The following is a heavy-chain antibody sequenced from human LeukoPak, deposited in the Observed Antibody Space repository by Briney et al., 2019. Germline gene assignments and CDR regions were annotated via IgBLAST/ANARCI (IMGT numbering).Heavy chain of an antibody. Sequence: SETLSLTCTVSGGSISSSSYYWGWIRQPPGKGLEWIGSIYYRGSTYYNPSLKSRVTISVDTSKNQFSLKLSSVTAADTAVYYCARSSLNGDYRYYYYYMDVWGKGTTVTVSS. CDR2: IYYRGST. CDR3: ARSSLNGDYRYYYYYMDV. J-gene: IGHJ6*03. D-gene: IGHD4-17*01. V-gene: IGHV4-39*07. CDR1: GGSISSSSYY.